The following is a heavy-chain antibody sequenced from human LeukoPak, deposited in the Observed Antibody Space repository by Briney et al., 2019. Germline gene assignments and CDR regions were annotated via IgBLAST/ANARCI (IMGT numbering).Heavy chain of an antibody. J-gene: IGHJ4*02. CDR1: GGSISSYY. D-gene: IGHD1-26*01. V-gene: IGHV4-59*01. CDR3: ARRSSIMGSYLYYFDY. CDR2: IYYSGST. Sequence: SETLSLTCTVSGGSISSYYWSWIRQPPGEGLEWIGYIYYSGSTNYNPSLKSRVTISVDTSKNQFSLKLSSVTAADTAVYYCARRSSIMGSYLYYFDYWGQGTLVTVSS.